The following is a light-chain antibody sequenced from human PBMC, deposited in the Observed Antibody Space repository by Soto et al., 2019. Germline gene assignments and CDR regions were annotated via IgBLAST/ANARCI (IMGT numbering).Light chain of an antibody. CDR2: GAS. CDR3: QQYGSSPSWT. J-gene: IGKJ1*01. Sequence: EIVLTQSPGTLSLSPGERATLSCRAIQSVSRNYLAWYQQKPGQAPRLLIYGASNRATGIPDRFSGSGSGTDFTLTISRLEPEDFAVYYCQQYGSSPSWTFGQGTKVDIK. V-gene: IGKV3-20*01. CDR1: QSVSRNY.